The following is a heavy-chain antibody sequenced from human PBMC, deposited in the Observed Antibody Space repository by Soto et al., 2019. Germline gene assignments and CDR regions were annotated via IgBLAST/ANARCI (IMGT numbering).Heavy chain of an antibody. CDR1: GYTLTELS. V-gene: IGHV1-24*01. D-gene: IGHD3-16*01. Sequence: ASVKVSCKVSGYTLTELSMHWVRQAPGKGLEWMGGFDPEDGETIYAQKFQGRVTMTEDTSTDTAYMELSSLRSEDTAVYYWATGLFNPYAFDIWGHGTMVTVSS. CDR3: ATGLFNPYAFDI. CDR2: FDPEDGET. J-gene: IGHJ3*02.